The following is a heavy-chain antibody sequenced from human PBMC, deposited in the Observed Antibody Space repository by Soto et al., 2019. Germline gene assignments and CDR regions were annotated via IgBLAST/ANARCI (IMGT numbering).Heavy chain of an antibody. CDR2: IYWDDDK. Sequence: QITLNESGPTQVKPRQTLTLTCTFSGFSLTTSGVGVGWIRQSPGKALEWLALIYWDDDKRYSPSLKRRLTITKDTPKNQVVLTMVDLDPADTATYYCAHRVLRTVFGLVTTTAIYFDFWGQGTPVAVSS. V-gene: IGHV2-5*02. D-gene: IGHD3-3*01. CDR3: AHRVLRTVFGLVTTTAIYFDF. CDR1: GFSLTTSGVG. J-gene: IGHJ4*02.